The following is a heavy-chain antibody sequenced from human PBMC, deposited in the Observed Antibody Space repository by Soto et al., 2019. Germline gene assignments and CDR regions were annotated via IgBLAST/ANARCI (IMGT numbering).Heavy chain of an antibody. Sequence: PSETLSVTCTVSGGSIISYRWSWIRQSPGKGLEWIGYTSNSAPTIYNPSLKSRVTISADTSKNQFSLRLSSVTAADTAVYFCARLFRDVYNAVEYWGQGALVTVSS. D-gene: IGHD3-3*01. V-gene: IGHV4-59*08. CDR3: ARLFRDVYNAVEY. J-gene: IGHJ4*02. CDR1: GGSIISYR. CDR2: TSNSAPT.